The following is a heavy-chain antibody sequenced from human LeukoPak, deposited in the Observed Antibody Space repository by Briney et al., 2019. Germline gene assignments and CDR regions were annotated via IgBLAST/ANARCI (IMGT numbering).Heavy chain of an antibody. CDR2: ISAYNGNT. J-gene: IGHJ5*02. Sequence: ASVKVSCKASGYTFTSYGISWVRQAPGQGLEWMGWISAYNGNTNYAQKLQGRVTMTTDTSTSTAYMELRSLRSDDTAVYYCARGILGYCSGGSCYSVTEFDPWGQGTLVTVPS. CDR1: GYTFTSYG. CDR3: ARGILGYCSGGSCYSVTEFDP. D-gene: IGHD2-15*01. V-gene: IGHV1-18*01.